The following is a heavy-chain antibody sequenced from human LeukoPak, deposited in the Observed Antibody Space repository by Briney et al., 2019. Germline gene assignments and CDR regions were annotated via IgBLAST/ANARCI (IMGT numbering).Heavy chain of an antibody. V-gene: IGHV1-2*06. J-gene: IGHJ4*02. Sequence: ASVKVSCKASGYTFTCYYMHWVRQAPGQGLEWMGRINPNSGGTNYAQKFQGRVTMTRDTSISTAYMELSRLRSDDTAVYYCASGDFVMRYFDYWGQGTLVTVSS. D-gene: IGHD3-16*01. CDR3: ASGDFVMRYFDY. CDR1: GYTFTCYY. CDR2: INPNSGGT.